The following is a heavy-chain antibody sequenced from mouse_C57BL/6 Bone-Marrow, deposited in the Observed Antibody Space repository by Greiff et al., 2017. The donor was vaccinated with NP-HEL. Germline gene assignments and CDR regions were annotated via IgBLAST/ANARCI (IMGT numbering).Heavy chain of an antibody. Sequence: VKLQESGAELVKPGASVKLSCKASGYTFTSYWMHWVKQRPGQGLEWIGMIHPNSGSTNYNEKFKSKATLTVDKSSSSAYMQLSSLTSEDSAVYYCARWRLRHDYWGQGTTLTVSS. CDR3: ARWRLRHDY. V-gene: IGHV1-64*01. D-gene: IGHD2-4*01. CDR2: IHPNSGST. J-gene: IGHJ2*01. CDR1: GYTFTSYW.